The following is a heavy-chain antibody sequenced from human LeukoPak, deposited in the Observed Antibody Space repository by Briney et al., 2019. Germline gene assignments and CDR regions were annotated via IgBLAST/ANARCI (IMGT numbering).Heavy chain of an antibody. V-gene: IGHV3-23*01. CDR3: AKGIAAADRAFDC. CDR1: GFPFYSYW. D-gene: IGHD6-13*01. Sequence: PGGSLRLSCTASGFPFYSYWMTWVRQAPGKGLEWVSTISGSGGSTYYADSVKGRFTISRDNSKNTLYLQMNSLRAEDTAVYYCAKGIAAADRAFDCWGQGTLVTVSS. CDR2: ISGSGGST. J-gene: IGHJ4*02.